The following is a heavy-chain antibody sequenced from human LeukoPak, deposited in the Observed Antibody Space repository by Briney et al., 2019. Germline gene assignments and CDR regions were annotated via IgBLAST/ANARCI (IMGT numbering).Heavy chain of an antibody. V-gene: IGHV4-59*01. Sequence: PSETLPLTCTVSGGSISSYYWSWIRQPPGKGLEWIGYIYYSKSTNYKPSFKSQGTISVDTSKNQLSLKLISVSAADTAVYYCARTGSTETRGYHFDHWGQGTLVTVSS. D-gene: IGHD4-17*01. CDR3: ARTGSTETRGYHFDH. CDR2: IYYSKST. J-gene: IGHJ4*02. CDR1: GGSISSYY.